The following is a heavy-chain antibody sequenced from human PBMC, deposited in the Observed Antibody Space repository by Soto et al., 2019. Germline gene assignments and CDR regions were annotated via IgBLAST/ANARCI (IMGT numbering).Heavy chain of an antibody. J-gene: IGHJ3*02. Sequence: GASVKVSCKASGYTFTSYGISWVRQAPGQGLELMVWISAYHGDTNYAQKLQGRVTMTTDTSTGTAYMELRCLRSADTAGYISSRDTYRDAFNIRGQGTMGPVS. V-gene: IGHV1-18*01. CDR2: ISAYHGDT. CDR3: SRDTYRDAFNI. CDR1: GYTFTSYG.